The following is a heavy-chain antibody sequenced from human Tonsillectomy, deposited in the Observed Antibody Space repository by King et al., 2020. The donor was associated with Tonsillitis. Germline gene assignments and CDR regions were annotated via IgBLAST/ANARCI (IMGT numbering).Heavy chain of an antibody. V-gene: IGHV3-30*03. Sequence: QLVQSGGGVVQPGRSLRLSCAASGFTFSSYXMHWVRQAPGRGLEWVGVISYDGSNRFYADSVKGRLTISRDNSKNTLYLQINSLRVEDSAVYYCAIGXXGVNXXGWXLDYWXXGTLVTVXS. J-gene: IGHJ4*01. CDR3: AIGXXGVNXXGWXLDY. D-gene: IGHD6-19*01. CDR2: ISYDGSNR. CDR1: GFTFSSYX.